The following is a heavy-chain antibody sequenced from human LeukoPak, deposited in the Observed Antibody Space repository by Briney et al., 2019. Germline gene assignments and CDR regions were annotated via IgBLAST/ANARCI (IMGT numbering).Heavy chain of an antibody. CDR3: AREGSVTNDY. J-gene: IGHJ4*02. CDR1: GFTFSSFA. V-gene: IGHV3-30*04. Sequence: GGSLRLSCVASGFTFSSFAMQWVRQAPGKGLEWVAVIAYDGSDKYYADSVRGRFTISRDNANNTLYLQMNSLTAEDTAVYYCAREGSVTNDYWGQGTLVTVSS. CDR2: IAYDGSDK. D-gene: IGHD4-17*01.